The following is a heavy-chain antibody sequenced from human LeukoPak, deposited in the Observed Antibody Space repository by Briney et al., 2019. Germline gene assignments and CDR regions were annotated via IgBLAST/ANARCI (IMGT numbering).Heavy chain of an antibody. Sequence: PGGSLRLSCAVSGFIFNNYAMSWVRQAPGKGLEWVSAISVSGVGSYYADSVKGRFTISRDNSKNTLYLQMSSLRGEDTAMYYCARDYYHFGSGWGRPLDYWGQGTLVSVSS. CDR1: GFIFNNYA. V-gene: IGHV3-23*01. J-gene: IGHJ4*02. CDR2: ISVSGVGS. D-gene: IGHD3-3*01. CDR3: ARDYYHFGSGWGRPLDY.